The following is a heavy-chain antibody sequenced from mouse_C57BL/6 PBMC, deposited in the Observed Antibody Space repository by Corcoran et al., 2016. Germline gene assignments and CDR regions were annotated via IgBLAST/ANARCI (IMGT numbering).Heavy chain of an antibody. Sequence: QIQLVQSGPELKKPGETVKISCKASGYTFTTYGMSWVKQAPGKGLKWMGWINTYSGVPTYADDFKGRFAFSLETSASTAYLQINNLKNEDTATYFCARRATVVARYVDVWGTGTTVTVSS. CDR3: ARRATVVARYVDV. J-gene: IGHJ1*03. CDR1: GYTFTTYG. CDR2: INTYSGVP. V-gene: IGHV9-3*01. D-gene: IGHD1-1*01.